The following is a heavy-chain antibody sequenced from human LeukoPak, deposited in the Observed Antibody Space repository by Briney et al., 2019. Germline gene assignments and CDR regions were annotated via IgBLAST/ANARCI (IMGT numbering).Heavy chain of an antibody. CDR2: ISGSGGST. J-gene: IGHJ4*02. V-gene: IGHV3-23*01. D-gene: IGHD6-19*01. Sequence: GGSLRLTCTTSQFTFRNYEVNWVRQAPGKGLEWVSAISGSGGSTYYADSVKGRFTISRDKSKNTLYLQMNSLRAEDTAVYYCAKGLAVAGHFDYWGQGTLVTVSS. CDR3: AKGLAVAGHFDY. CDR1: QFTFRNYE.